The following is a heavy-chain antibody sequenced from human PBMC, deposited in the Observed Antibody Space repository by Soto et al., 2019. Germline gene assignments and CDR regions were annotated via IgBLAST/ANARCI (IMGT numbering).Heavy chain of an antibody. V-gene: IGHV4-39*07. CDR2: IYYSGTT. J-gene: IGHJ4*02. CDR1: GGSISSSSYY. CDR3: ARGPPFGY. Sequence: SETLSLTCTVSGGSISSSSYYWAWVRQPPGKGLEWIGSIYYSGTTYYNSSLKSRVTISVDTSKNQFSLKLSSVTAADTAVYYCARGPPFGYWGQGTLVTVSS.